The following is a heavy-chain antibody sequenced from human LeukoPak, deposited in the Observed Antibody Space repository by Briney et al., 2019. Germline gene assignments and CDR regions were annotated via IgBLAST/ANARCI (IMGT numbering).Heavy chain of an antibody. CDR2: IIPIFGTA. CDR1: GGTFTSYA. D-gene: IGHD5-12*01. Sequence: ASVKVSCKASGGTFTSYAISWVRQAPGQGLEWMGGIIPIFGTANYAQKFQGRVTMTTDTSTSTAYMELRSLRSDDTAVYYCARGGEWLRDYWGQGTLVTVSS. J-gene: IGHJ4*02. V-gene: IGHV1-69*05. CDR3: ARGGEWLRDY.